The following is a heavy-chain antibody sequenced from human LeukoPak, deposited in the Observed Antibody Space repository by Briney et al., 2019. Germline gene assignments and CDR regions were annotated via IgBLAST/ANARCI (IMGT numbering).Heavy chain of an antibody. CDR3: ATSTAAGTNAFDI. V-gene: IGHV6-1*01. CDR1: GGSVSSNSAV. J-gene: IGHJ3*02. Sequence: SQTLPLTCVISGGSVSSNSAVWNWIRQSPSRGVEWWGRTYYRSKWYNDYAVSVKSRITMSPDTSKNQFSLQLNSVTPEDTAVYYCATSTAAGTNAFDIWGQGTMVTVSS. CDR2: TYYRSKWYN. D-gene: IGHD6-13*01.